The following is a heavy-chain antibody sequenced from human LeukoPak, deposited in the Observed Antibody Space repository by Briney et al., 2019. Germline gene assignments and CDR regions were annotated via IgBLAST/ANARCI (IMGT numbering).Heavy chain of an antibody. J-gene: IGHJ3*02. D-gene: IGHD3-9*01. CDR2: IYYSGST. Sequence: PSETLSLTCTVSGGSISSSSYYWGWIRQPPGKGLEWIGSIYYSGSTYYNPSLKSRVTISVDTSKNQFSLKLSSVTAADTAVYYCARRSFYYDFLTVYRFGVFDIWAQGTMVTVFS. CDR3: ARRSFYYDFLTVYRFGVFDI. V-gene: IGHV4-39*01. CDR1: GGSISSSSYY.